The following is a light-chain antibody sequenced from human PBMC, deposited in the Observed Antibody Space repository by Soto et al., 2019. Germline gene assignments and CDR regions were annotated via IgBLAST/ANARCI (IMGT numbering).Light chain of an antibody. CDR1: QSVSSN. CDR3: QQYNNWPPGT. V-gene: IGKV3-15*01. CDR2: GAS. J-gene: IGKJ2*02. Sequence: EIVMTQSPATLSVSPGERATLSCRASQSVSSNLAWYQQKPGQAPRLLIYGASTTATGIPARFSGSGSGTELTLTISSLQSEDFAVYYCQQYNNWPPGTFGQGTKMEIK.